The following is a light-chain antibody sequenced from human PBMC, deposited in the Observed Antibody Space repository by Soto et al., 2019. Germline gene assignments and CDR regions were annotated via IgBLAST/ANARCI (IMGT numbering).Light chain of an antibody. V-gene: IGKV3-11*01. J-gene: IGKJ5*01. CDR2: DTS. CDR1: QSVSTY. Sequence: EIVLTQSPAILSLSPGERATLSCRASQSVSTYLAWYQQKPGQAPRLLIYDTSNRASGVPARFSGSGSGTDFTLTISSLEPEDFAVYYCQEYDGAPITFGLGTRLEIK. CDR3: QEYDGAPIT.